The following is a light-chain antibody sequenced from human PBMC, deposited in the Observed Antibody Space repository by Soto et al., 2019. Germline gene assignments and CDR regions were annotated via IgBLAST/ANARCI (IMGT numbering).Light chain of an antibody. Sequence: ILITQSPATLSVSPGERATLSCRASQSVSSNLAWYQQKPGQAPRLLIYGASTRATGIPARFSGSGSGTEFTLTISSLQSEDFAVYYCQQYNSWPPTTFGQGTKVDI. V-gene: IGKV3-15*01. J-gene: IGKJ1*01. CDR3: QQYNSWPPTT. CDR1: QSVSSN. CDR2: GAS.